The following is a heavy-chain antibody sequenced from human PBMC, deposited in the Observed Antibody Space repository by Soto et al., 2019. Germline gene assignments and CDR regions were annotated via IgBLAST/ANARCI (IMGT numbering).Heavy chain of an antibody. CDR2: INPDSGDT. CDR3: ATDGGAIFPPKRRFYYHYGLEV. J-gene: IGHJ6*01. Sequence: ASVKVSCKASGYTFSGYFIHGVRQAPGLGPEWMGWINPDSGDTQYAQRFQGRVTMTRDTSLSTAYLEMTVLSSHDTAVFYCATDGGAIFPPKRRFYYHYGLEVWGQGTTVAVCS. D-gene: IGHD3-3*01. V-gene: IGHV1-2*02. CDR1: GYTFSGYF.